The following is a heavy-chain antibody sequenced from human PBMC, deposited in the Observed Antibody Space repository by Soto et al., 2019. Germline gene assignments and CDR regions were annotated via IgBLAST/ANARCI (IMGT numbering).Heavy chain of an antibody. V-gene: IGHV4-4*02. CDR1: GGSISSSNW. CDR3: ARVKVPPAKQPIDY. J-gene: IGHJ4*02. Sequence: SETLSLTCAVSGGSISSSNWWSWVRQPPGKGLEWIGEIYHSGSTNYNPSLKSRVTISVDKSKNQFSLKLSSVTAADTAVYYCARVKVPPAKQPIDYWGQGTLVTVSS. D-gene: IGHD2-2*01. CDR2: IYHSGST.